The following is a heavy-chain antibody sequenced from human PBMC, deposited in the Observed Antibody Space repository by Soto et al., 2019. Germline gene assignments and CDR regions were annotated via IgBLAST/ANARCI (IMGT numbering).Heavy chain of an antibody. V-gene: IGHV4-34*01. CDR3: ARVERGTATTVVDAFDI. CDR1: GGFVTSGSYY. D-gene: IGHD1-1*01. CDR2: MSHSGGT. J-gene: IGHJ3*02. Sequence: QVQLQQWGAGLLKPSETLSLTCAVYGGFVTSGSYYWSWIRRPPGKGLEWIGEMSHSGGTHFNPSLKSRVTISVDTSNNQFTLKMSSVTAADTALYYCARVERGTATTVVDAFDIWGPGTMVTVSS.